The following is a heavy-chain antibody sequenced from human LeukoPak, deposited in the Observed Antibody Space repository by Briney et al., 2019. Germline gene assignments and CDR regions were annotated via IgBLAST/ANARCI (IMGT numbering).Heavy chain of an antibody. J-gene: IGHJ4*02. CDR2: ISYGGIT. Sequence: SETLSLTCIVSGGSISDSIYYWGWIRQPPGKGLEWIGSISYGGITYYNLSLKSRVTMSVVTSKNQFSLKLSSVTAADTAVYYCARQKWFGELFTRYFDYWGQGALVTVSS. D-gene: IGHD3-10*01. CDR1: GGSISDSIYY. V-gene: IGHV4-39*01. CDR3: ARQKWFGELFTRYFDY.